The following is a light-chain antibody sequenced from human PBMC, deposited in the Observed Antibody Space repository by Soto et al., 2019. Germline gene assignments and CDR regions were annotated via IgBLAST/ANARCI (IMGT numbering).Light chain of an antibody. CDR3: QQYHSYSRT. Sequence: DIQMTQSPSTLSASVGDRVTITCRASQSISSWLAWYQQKPGKAPKLLIYKASSLESGVPSRFSGSGSGTEFTLTISSLQPDDSATYYCQQYHSYSRTFGQGTKVEL. V-gene: IGKV1-5*03. CDR1: QSISSW. J-gene: IGKJ1*01. CDR2: KAS.